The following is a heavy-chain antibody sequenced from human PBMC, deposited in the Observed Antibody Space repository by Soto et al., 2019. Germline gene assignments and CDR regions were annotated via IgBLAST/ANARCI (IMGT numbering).Heavy chain of an antibody. D-gene: IGHD3-10*01. CDR1: GFTFTRYS. J-gene: IGHJ6*02. Sequence: GGSLRLSCAASGFTFTRYSMNWVRQAPGKGLEWVSGFKWNSGDVGYADSVKGRFTISRDNAKNSLYLQMNSLRPEDTAVYYCAKDRSSGSPYYGMDFWGQGTMVTVSS. V-gene: IGHV3-9*01. CDR2: FKWNSGDV. CDR3: AKDRSSGSPYYGMDF.